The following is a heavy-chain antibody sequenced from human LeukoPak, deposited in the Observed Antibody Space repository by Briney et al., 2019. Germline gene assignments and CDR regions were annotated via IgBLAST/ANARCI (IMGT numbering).Heavy chain of an antibody. Sequence: ASVKVSCKASGYTFTSYGISWVRQAPGQGLEWMGWISAYNGNTNYAQKLQGRVTMTTDTTTSTAYMELRSLRSDDTAVYYCARDPYYYDSSGYYYYYYKDVWGKGTPVTVSS. CDR3: ARDPYYYDSSGYYYYYYKDV. D-gene: IGHD3-22*01. CDR2: ISAYNGNT. CDR1: GYTFTSYG. V-gene: IGHV1-18*01. J-gene: IGHJ6*03.